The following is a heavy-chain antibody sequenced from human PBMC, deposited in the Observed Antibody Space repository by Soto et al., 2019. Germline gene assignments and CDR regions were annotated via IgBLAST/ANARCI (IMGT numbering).Heavy chain of an antibody. CDR1: GASISDGNW. J-gene: IGHJ5*02. CDR3: ARAVDCSDTTCYEASWLDT. Sequence: QVQLLESGPGLVKPSGTLSLTCAVSGASISDGNWWSWVRQSPGKGLEWIGEIYHGGSTNYNPSLQSRVTISVDKSKNHFSLKVNSVTAADTAVYYCARAVDCSDTTCYEASWLDTWGQGTQVIVSS. CDR2: IYHGGST. D-gene: IGHD2-2*01. V-gene: IGHV4-4*02.